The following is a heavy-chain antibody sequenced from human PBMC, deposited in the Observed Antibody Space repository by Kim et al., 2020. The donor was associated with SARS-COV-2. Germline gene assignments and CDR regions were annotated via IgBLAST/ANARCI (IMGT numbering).Heavy chain of an antibody. CDR2: IRSKASGGTT. CDR1: GFTFGDYV. J-gene: IGHJ4*02. CDR3: TREPPSHNWNVAYFDY. D-gene: IGHD1-20*01. V-gene: IGHV3-49*04. Sequence: GGSLRLSCTTSGFTFGDYVMTWVRQAPGKGLEWVGFIRSKASGGTTEYAASVKTRFTISRDDSKSIAYLQMNSLKTEDTAVYYCTREPPSHNWNVAYFDYWGQGTLVTVSS.